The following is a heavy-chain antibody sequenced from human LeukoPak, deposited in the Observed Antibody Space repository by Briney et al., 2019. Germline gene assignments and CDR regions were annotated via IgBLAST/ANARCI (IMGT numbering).Heavy chain of an antibody. D-gene: IGHD3-10*01. J-gene: IGHJ4*02. CDR3: ARDPGITMARGVS. V-gene: IGHV4-30-4*01. Sequence: SQTLSLTCTVSGGSISSGDYYWSCIRQPPGKGLECIGYIYYSGSTYYNPSLKSRVTISVDTSKHQFSLKLSSVTAADTAVYYCARDPGITMARGVSWGQGTLVTVSS. CDR1: GGSISSGDYY. CDR2: IYYSGST.